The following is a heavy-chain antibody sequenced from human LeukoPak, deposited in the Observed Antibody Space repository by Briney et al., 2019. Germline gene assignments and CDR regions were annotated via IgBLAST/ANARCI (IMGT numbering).Heavy chain of an antibody. D-gene: IGHD3-9*01. CDR3: ARWGSPSEDILTGYYKLYYYYGMDV. CDR1: GFTFSSYW. J-gene: IGHJ6*02. Sequence: GGSLRLSCAASGFTFSSYWMHWVRQAPGKGLVWVSRINSDGSSTIYADSVKGRFTISRDNAKNTLYLQMNSLRAEDTAVYYCARWGSPSEDILTGYYKLYYYYGMDVWGQGTTVTVSS. V-gene: IGHV3-74*01. CDR2: INSDGSST.